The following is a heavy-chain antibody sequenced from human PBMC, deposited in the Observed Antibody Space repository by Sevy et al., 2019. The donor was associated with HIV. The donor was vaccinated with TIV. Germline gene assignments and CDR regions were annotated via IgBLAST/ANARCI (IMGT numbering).Heavy chain of an antibody. CDR1: GFTFSVYW. Sequence: WGSLRLSCAASGFTFSVYWMNWVRQAPGKGLEWVANIKGDGSDKHYVDSVEGRFTISRDNGKNLLYLQMNSLRVEDTAVYYCAHETIGRFDSWGQGTLVTVSS. V-gene: IGHV3-7*01. J-gene: IGHJ4*02. D-gene: IGHD3-16*01. CDR2: IKGDGSDK. CDR3: AHETIGRFDS.